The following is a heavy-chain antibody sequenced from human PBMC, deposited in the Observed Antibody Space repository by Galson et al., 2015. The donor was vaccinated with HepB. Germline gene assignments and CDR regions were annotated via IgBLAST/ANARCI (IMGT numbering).Heavy chain of an antibody. CDR3: ASTIYCSSTSCYGLDY. V-gene: IGHV3-53*01. CDR1: GFTVSSNY. J-gene: IGHJ4*02. D-gene: IGHD2-2*01. Sequence: SLRLSCAASGFTVSSNYMSWVRQAPGKGLEWVSVICSGGSTYYADSVKGRFTISRDNSKNTLYLQMNSLRAEDTAVYYCASTIYCSSTSCYGLDYWGQGTLVTVSS. CDR2: ICSGGST.